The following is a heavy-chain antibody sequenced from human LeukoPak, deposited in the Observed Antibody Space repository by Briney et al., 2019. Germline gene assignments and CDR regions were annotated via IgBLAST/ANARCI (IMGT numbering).Heavy chain of an antibody. V-gene: IGHV3-33*08. CDR2: IWYDGSNQ. CDR3: ARDGCTTTSCCDY. Sequence: GGSLRLSCAASGFTFSSYSMYWVRQAPGKGLEWVAFIWYDGSNQYYADSVKGRFTVSRDHSRNTVYLQMNSLRAEDTAVYYCARDGCTTTSCCDYWGQGTLVTVSS. CDR1: GFTFSSYS. D-gene: IGHD2-2*01. J-gene: IGHJ4*02.